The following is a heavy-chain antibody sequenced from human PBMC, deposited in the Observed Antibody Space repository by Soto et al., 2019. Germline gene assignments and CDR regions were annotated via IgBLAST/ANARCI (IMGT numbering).Heavy chain of an antibody. CDR3: ARGGTSRNWFDP. D-gene: IGHD2-2*01. CDR2: IIPILGIA. V-gene: IGHV1-69*02. J-gene: IGHJ5*02. CDR1: GGTFSSYT. Sequence: QVQLVQSGAEVKKPGSSVKVSCKASGGTFSSYTISWVRQAPGQGLEWMGRIIPILGIATYAQKFQGRVRVTADKSTSTGYRELSSMRSEDTAVYYCARGGTSRNWFDPWGQGTLVTVSS.